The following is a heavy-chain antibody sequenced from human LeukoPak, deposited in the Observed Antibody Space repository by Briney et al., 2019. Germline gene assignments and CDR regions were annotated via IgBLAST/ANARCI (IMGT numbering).Heavy chain of an antibody. D-gene: IGHD5-24*01. CDR2: INHSVRT. Sequence: SETLSLTCAVYGGSFSGYYWSWIRQPPGKGLEWIGEINHSVRTNYNPSLKSRVTISVDTSKNQFSLKLSSVTAADTAVYYCARRGRWLQPNDYWGQGTLVTVSS. J-gene: IGHJ4*02. CDR1: GGSFSGYY. V-gene: IGHV4-34*01. CDR3: ARRGRWLQPNDY.